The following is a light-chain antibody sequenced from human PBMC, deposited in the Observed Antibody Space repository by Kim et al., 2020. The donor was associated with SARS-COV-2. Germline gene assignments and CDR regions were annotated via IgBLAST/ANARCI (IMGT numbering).Light chain of an antibody. CDR1: QSVASNY. CDR3: QQYGTSPCT. J-gene: IGKJ2*02. Sequence: LSPGETATLSCRASQSVASNYLAWYQQKPGQDPRLLIFDASTRATGISDRFSGSGSGTDFSLTISRLEPEDFAVYYCQQYGTSPCTFGQGTKLEI. CDR2: DAS. V-gene: IGKV3-20*01.